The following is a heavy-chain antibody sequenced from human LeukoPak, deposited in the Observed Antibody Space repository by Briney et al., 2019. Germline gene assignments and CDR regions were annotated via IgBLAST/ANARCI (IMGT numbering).Heavy chain of an antibody. J-gene: IGHJ6*02. Sequence: GGSLRLSCAASGFTFSSYAMHRVRQAPGKELEWVAVISYDGSNKYYADSVKGRFTISRDNSKNTLYLQMNSLRAEDTAVYYCARDQIINDFWSGYVPSYYYYGMDVWGQGTTVTVSS. CDR2: ISYDGSNK. CDR3: ARDQIINDFWSGYVPSYYYYGMDV. V-gene: IGHV3-30-3*01. D-gene: IGHD3-3*01. CDR1: GFTFSSYA.